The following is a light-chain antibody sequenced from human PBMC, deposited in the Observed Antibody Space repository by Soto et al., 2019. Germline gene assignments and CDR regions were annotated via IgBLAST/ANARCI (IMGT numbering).Light chain of an antibody. CDR3: TSYTSSSTYV. CDR1: SSDVGGDKY. Sequence: QSALTQPASVSGSPGQSITISCTGTSSDVGGDKYVSWYQQHPGRAPKLMIYEVSNRPSGVSNRFSGAKSGNTDSLTISGLQTEDEADYYCTSYTSSSTYVFGTGTKVTVL. CDR2: EVS. J-gene: IGLJ1*01. V-gene: IGLV2-14*01.